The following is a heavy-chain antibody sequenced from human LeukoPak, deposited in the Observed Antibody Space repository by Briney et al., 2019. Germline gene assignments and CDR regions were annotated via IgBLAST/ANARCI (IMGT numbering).Heavy chain of an antibody. CDR2: ISSSGSTI. D-gene: IGHD6-13*01. Sequence: GGSLRLSCAASGFTFSSYSMNWVRQAPGKGLEWVSYISSSGSTIYYADSVKGRFTISRDNAKNSLYLQMNSLRAEDTAVYYCARGSRQQLVRFYYGMDVWGQGTTVTVSS. J-gene: IGHJ6*02. V-gene: IGHV3-48*04. CDR1: GFTFSSYS. CDR3: ARGSRQQLVRFYYGMDV.